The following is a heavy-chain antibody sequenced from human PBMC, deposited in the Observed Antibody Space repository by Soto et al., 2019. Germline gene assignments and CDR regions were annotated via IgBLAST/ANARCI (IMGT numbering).Heavy chain of an antibody. V-gene: IGHV4-4*02. D-gene: IGHD4-4*01. J-gene: IGHJ3*02. CDR3: ESHLVTRGSGDFDI. Sequence: SETLSLTCALSGESVSSKHWRTGVRQTPGKRLEWIGEIFHKGDTNYNSFLRSRVTISIDKSRNQVSLTLTSVTAADTAVYYCESHLVTRGSGDFDIWGQGTGVTVSS. CDR2: IFHKGDT. CDR1: GESVSSKHW.